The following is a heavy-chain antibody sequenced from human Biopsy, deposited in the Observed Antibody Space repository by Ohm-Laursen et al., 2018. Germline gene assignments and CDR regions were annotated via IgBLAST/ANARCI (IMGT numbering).Heavy chain of an antibody. V-gene: IGHV1-24*01. CDR2: FAPENGKT. Sequence: ASVKVSCKASGYTLTELSMHWVRQAPGRGLEWMGGFAPENGKTIYAQKFQGRVTMTEDTSTDTAYMELSSLRSEDTAVYYCAADINVWNVNCWGQGTQVTVSS. J-gene: IGHJ4*02. CDR3: AADINVWNVNC. D-gene: IGHD1-1*01. CDR1: GYTLTELS.